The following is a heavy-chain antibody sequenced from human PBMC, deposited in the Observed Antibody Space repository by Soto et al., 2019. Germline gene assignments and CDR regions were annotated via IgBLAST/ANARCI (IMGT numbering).Heavy chain of an antibody. CDR1: GYTFTNNW. CDR2: IDPSDSYL. V-gene: IGHV5-10-1*01. D-gene: IGHD3-10*01. Sequence: PGESLKISCKVSGYTFTNNWISWVRQMPGKGLEWMGRIDPSDSYLNYSPSFQGHVTISAGKSTNTAYLHFSSLKASDTAVYYCARHRGFGSRSHIDHWGQGALVTVSS. J-gene: IGHJ5*02. CDR3: ARHRGFGSRSHIDH.